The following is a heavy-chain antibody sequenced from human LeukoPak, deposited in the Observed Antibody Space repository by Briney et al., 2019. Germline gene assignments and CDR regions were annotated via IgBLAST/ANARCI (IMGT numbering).Heavy chain of an antibody. CDR2: FDPEDGET. CDR3: ATSITMIVAEYFQH. D-gene: IGHD3-22*01. V-gene: IGHV1-24*01. J-gene: IGHJ1*01. CDR1: GYTLTELS. Sequence: GAPVKVSCKVSGYTLTELSMHWVRQAPGKGLEWMGGFDPEDGETIYAQKFQGRVTMTEDTSTDTAYMELSSLRSEDTAVYYCATSITMIVAEYFQHWGQGTLVTVSS.